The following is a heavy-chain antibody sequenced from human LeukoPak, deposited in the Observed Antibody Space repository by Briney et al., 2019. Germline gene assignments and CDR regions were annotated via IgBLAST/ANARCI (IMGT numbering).Heavy chain of an antibody. D-gene: IGHD6-19*01. CDR3: ARVGGAVAARGRYYYYGMDV. Sequence: GGSLRLSCAASGFTFSSYWMSWVRQAPEKGLGWVANIKQDGSDKYYVDSVKGRFTISRDNAKNSLYLQMSSLRAEDTAVYYCARVGGAVAARGRYYYYGMDVWGKGTTVTVSS. CDR1: GFTFSSYW. CDR2: IKQDGSDK. J-gene: IGHJ6*04. V-gene: IGHV3-7*03.